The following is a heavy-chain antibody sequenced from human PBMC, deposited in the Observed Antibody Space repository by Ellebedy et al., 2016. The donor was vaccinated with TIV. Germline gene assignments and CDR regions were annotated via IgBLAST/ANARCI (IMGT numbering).Heavy chain of an antibody. V-gene: IGHV1-24*01. CDR3: ARDQSIQLELNPYYFDY. D-gene: IGHD1-1*01. Sequence: ASVKVSXXVSGYTLTELSMHWVRQAPGKGLEWMGGFDPEDGETIYAQKFQGRVTMTEDTSTDTAYMELSSLRSEDTAVYYCARDQSIQLELNPYYFDYWGQGTLVTVSS. CDR1: GYTLTELS. J-gene: IGHJ4*02. CDR2: FDPEDGET.